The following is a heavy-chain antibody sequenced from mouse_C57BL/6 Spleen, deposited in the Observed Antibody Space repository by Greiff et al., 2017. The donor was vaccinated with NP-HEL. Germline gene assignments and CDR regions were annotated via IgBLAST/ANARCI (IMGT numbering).Heavy chain of an antibody. CDR2: IYPSDSET. J-gene: IGHJ4*01. CDR1: GYTFTSYW. Sequence: QVQLQQPGAELVRPGSSVKLSCKASGYTFTSYWMDWVKQRPGQGLEWIGNIYPSDSETLYNQKFKDKATLTVDKSSSTAYMQLSSLTSEDSAVYYCARYGGDAMDYWGQGTSVTVSS. V-gene: IGHV1-61*01. CDR3: ARYGGDAMDY. D-gene: IGHD1-1*01.